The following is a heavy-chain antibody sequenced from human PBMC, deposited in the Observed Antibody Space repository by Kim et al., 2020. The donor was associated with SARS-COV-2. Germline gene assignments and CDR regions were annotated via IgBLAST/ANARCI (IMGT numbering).Heavy chain of an antibody. J-gene: IGHJ4*02. Sequence: AAPVKVRFTISRCNSTCTLYLQMNGLESEDTALYYCARQRGGSSKYYFDYWGQGTLVTVSS. CDR3: ARQRGGSSKYYFDY. V-gene: IGHV3-15*01. D-gene: IGHD6-6*01.